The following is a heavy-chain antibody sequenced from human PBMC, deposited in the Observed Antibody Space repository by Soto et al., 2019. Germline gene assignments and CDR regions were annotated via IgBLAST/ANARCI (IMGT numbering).Heavy chain of an antibody. J-gene: IGHJ4*02. CDR2: IIPILGIA. D-gene: IGHD6-13*01. V-gene: IGHV1-69*08. Sequence: QVQLVQSGAEVKKPGSSVKVSCKASGGTFRSYTISWVRQAPGQGLEWMGRIIPILGIANYAQKFQGRVTITADKSTSTAYMELSSLRSEDTAVYYCARDSYLSIAAAGTGFDYWGQGTLVTVSS. CDR1: GGTFRSYT. CDR3: ARDSYLSIAAAGTGFDY.